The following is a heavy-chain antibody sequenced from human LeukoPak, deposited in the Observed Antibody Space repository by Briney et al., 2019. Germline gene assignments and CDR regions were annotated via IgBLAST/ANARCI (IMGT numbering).Heavy chain of an antibody. CDR1: GFTVSSNY. V-gene: IGHV3-66*01. Sequence: GGSLRLSCAASGFTVSSNYMSWVRQAPGKGLEWVSVIYSGGSTNYADSVKGGFTISRDNSKNTLYLQMNSLRVEDTAVYYCARGGGAEAFDIWGQGTMVTVSS. CDR2: IYSGGST. CDR3: ARGGGAEAFDI. J-gene: IGHJ3*02. D-gene: IGHD2-21*01.